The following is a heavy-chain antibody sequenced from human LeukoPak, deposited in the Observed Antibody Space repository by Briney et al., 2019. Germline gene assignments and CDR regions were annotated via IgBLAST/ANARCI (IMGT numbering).Heavy chain of an antibody. D-gene: IGHD2-15*01. V-gene: IGHV3-23*01. CDR3: VSGRLDAFDV. J-gene: IGHJ3*01. CDR2: ISESGGTT. Sequence: GSLRRSCTASGFTFRNYAMGWVRQAPGKGLEWVSDISESGGTTNYAESVKGRFTVSRDNYEDTLYLQMNSLRAEDTAVYYCVSGRLDAFDVWGQGTMVTVSP. CDR1: GFTFRNYA.